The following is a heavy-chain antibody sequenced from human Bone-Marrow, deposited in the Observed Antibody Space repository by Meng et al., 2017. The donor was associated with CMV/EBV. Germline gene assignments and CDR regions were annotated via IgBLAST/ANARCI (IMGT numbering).Heavy chain of an antibody. Sequence: RVGSGGGWDRRGGSLRLSCEASGFTFSTYSMTWVRQAPGKGLEWVSGINESGDRTYHADSVKGRFTISRDNSKNTLYLQMNSLRVEDTAIYYCVNRAWMDFWGQGNLVTVSS. CDR2: INESGDRT. CDR3: VNRAWMDF. D-gene: IGHD3/OR15-3a*01. CDR1: GFTFSTYS. V-gene: IGHV3-23*04. J-gene: IGHJ4*02.